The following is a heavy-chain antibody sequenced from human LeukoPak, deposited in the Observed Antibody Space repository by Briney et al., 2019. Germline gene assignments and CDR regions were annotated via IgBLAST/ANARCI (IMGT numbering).Heavy chain of an antibody. CDR3: ARDLRAGTVVYYYGMDV. J-gene: IGHJ6*04. CDR2: ISSSSSYI. V-gene: IGHV3-21*01. Sequence: GGSLRLSCAASGFTFSSYSMNWVRQAPGKGLEWVSSISSSSSYIYYADSVKGRFTISRDNAKNSLYLQMNSLRAEDTAVYYCARDLRAGTVVYYYGMDVWGKGTTVTVSS. D-gene: IGHD4-23*01. CDR1: GFTFSSYS.